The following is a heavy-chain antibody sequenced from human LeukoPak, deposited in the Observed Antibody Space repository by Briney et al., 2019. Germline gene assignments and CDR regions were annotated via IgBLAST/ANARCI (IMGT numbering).Heavy chain of an antibody. V-gene: IGHV3-21*01. Sequence: KPGGSLRLSCAASGFTFSSYSMNWVRQAPGKGLEWVSSISSSSSYIYYADSVKGRFTISRDNAKNSLYLQMNSLRAGDTAVYYCARDGRGGYSYGYINYYGMDVWGKGTTVTVSS. J-gene: IGHJ6*04. CDR1: GFTFSSYS. D-gene: IGHD5-18*01. CDR2: ISSSSSYI. CDR3: ARDGRGGYSYGYINYYGMDV.